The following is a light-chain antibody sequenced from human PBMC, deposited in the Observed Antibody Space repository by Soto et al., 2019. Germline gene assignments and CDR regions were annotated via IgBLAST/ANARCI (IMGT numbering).Light chain of an antibody. CDR2: KAS. J-gene: IGKJ1*01. V-gene: IGKV1-5*03. CDR1: QSISSW. CDR3: QQYNSYSRT. Sequence: DIQMTQSPSTLSASVGDRVTITCRASQSISSWLPWYQQKPGKAPKLLIYKASSLESWVPSRFSGSGSGTEFTLTISSLQPDDFATYYCQQYNSYSRTFGQGTKVEIK.